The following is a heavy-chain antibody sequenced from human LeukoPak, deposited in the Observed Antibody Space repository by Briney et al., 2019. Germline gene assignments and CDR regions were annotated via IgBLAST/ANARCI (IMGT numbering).Heavy chain of an antibody. D-gene: IGHD6-19*01. CDR1: GGSLRTYY. V-gene: IGHV4-59*01. Sequence: PSETLSLTCTVSGGSLRTYYWSWIRQPPGKGLEWIGYIYYSGSTNYNPSLKSRVTISVDTSKNQFSLKVSSVTAADTAVYYCARDSGPRFDYWGQGTLVTVSS. CDR3: ARDSGPRFDY. CDR2: IYYSGST. J-gene: IGHJ4*02.